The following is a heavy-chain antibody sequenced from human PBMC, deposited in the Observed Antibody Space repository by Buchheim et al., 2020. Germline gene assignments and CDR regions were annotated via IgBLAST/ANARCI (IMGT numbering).Heavy chain of an antibody. J-gene: IGHJ6*02. CDR1: GGSISSSSYY. Sequence: QLQLQESGPGLVKPSETLSLTCTVSGGSISSSSYYWGWIRQPPGKGLEWIGGIYYSGSTYYNPSLKSRVTISVDTSTNQFSLKLSSVTAADTAVYYCARAPRYCSSTSCYWNYYYGMDVWGQGTT. V-gene: IGHV4-39*07. D-gene: IGHD2-2*01. CDR3: ARAPRYCSSTSCYWNYYYGMDV. CDR2: IYYSGST.